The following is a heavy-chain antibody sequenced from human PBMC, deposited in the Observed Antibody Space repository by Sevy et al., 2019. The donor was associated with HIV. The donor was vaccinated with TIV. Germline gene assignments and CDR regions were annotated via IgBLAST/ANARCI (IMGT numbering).Heavy chain of an antibody. D-gene: IGHD1-26*01. J-gene: IGHJ4*02. CDR1: GFTFSRYG. CDR2: IWYDGSNK. CDR3: AREQHPGGSYSGVHY. V-gene: IGHV3-33*01. Sequence: GGSLRLSCAASGFTFSRYGMHWVRQAPGKGPEWVAVIWYDGSNKYYADSMKGRFTISRDNSKNTLYVQMNSLRVEDTAVYYCAREQHPGGSYSGVHYWGQGTLVTVSS.